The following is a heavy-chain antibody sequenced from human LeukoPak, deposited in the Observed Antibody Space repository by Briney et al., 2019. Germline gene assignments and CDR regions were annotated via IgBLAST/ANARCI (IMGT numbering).Heavy chain of an antibody. Sequence: GGSLRLSCRGPGVTLNDYYMVWIRQAPGKGLEWVSYISSSGSTIYYADSVKGRFTISRDNAKNSLYLQMNSLRAEDTAVYYCARGTSSPQWEQNVNFDYWGQGTLVTVSS. CDR1: GVTLNDYY. D-gene: IGHD1-26*01. CDR2: ISSSGSTI. J-gene: IGHJ4*02. V-gene: IGHV3-11*01. CDR3: ARGTSSPQWEQNVNFDY.